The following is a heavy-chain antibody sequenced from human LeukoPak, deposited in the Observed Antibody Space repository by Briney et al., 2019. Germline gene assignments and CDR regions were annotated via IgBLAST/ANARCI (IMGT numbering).Heavy chain of an antibody. J-gene: IGHJ4*02. D-gene: IGHD2-2*01. CDR1: GGSISSSNW. CDR3: ARGGAQGIVVVPAATVYLDY. Sequence: SETLSLTCAVSGGSISSSNWWSWVRQPPGKGLEWIGEINHSGSTNYNPSLKSRVTISVDTSKNQFSLKLSSVTAADTAVYYCARGGAQGIVVVPAATVYLDYWGQGTLATVSS. CDR2: INHSGST. V-gene: IGHV4-4*02.